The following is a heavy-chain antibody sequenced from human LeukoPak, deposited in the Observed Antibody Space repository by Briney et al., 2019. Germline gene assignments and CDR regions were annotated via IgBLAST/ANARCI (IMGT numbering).Heavy chain of an antibody. J-gene: IGHJ6*02. CDR3: ARDLEDSVYYYGMDV. D-gene: IGHD2-15*01. CDR1: GYTFTGYY. CDR2: INPNSGGT. Sequence: ASVKVSCKASGYTFTGYYMHWVRQAPGQGLEWMGWINPNSGGTNYAQKFQGRVTMTRDTSISTAYMELSRLRSDDTAVHYCARDLEDSVYYYGMDVWGQGTTVTVSS. V-gene: IGHV1-2*02.